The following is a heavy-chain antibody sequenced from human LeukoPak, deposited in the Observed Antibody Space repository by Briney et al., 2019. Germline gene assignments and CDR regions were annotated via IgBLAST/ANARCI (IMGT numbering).Heavy chain of an antibody. CDR1: GGSISSFF. V-gene: IGHV4-4*07. CDR3: AREGKLTGYSGGLGFNY. CDR2: IYTSGIT. Sequence: SETLSLNCTVSGGSISSFFWSCIRQPAGKGLEWIGRIYTSGITNYNPSLNSRVTMSVDTSKNQFSLRLSSVTAADTAVYYCAREGKLTGYSGGLGFNYWGQGTLVTVSS. J-gene: IGHJ4*02. D-gene: IGHD6-19*01.